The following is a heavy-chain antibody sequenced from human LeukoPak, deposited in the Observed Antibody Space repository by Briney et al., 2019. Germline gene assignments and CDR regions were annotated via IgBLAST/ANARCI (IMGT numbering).Heavy chain of an antibody. Sequence: SETLSLTRTVSGGSISSYYWSWIRQPPGKGLEWIGYIYYSGSTNYNPSLKSRVTISVDTSKNQFSLKLSSVTAADTAVYYCARDGDSSSLDYWGQGTLVTVSS. V-gene: IGHV4-59*01. CDR2: IYYSGST. D-gene: IGHD6-13*01. CDR1: GGSISSYY. CDR3: ARDGDSSSLDY. J-gene: IGHJ4*02.